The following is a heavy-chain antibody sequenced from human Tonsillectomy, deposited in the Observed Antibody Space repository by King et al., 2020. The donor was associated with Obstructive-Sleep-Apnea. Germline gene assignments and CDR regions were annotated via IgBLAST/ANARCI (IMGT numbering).Heavy chain of an antibody. CDR1: GGSISSGGYS. Sequence: VQLQESGPGLVKPSQTLFVTCAVSGGSISSGGYSWSWIRQPPGKGLEWIGYIYYSGSTYYNPSLGSRVSISVDTSKNQFSLKVTSVTAADTAVYYCARVRYSSSSPAYFDYWGQGTLAT. D-gene: IGHD6-6*01. CDR3: ARVRYSSSSPAYFDY. J-gene: IGHJ4*02. CDR2: IYYSGST. V-gene: IGHV4-30-4*07.